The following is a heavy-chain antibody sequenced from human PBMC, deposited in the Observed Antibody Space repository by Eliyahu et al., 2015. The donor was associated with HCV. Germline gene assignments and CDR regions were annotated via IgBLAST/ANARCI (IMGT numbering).Heavy chain of an antibody. CDR2: IXAGGGXX. J-gene: IGHJ2*01. CDR3: AKVLSSWYFDL. CDR1: GFTFRSYD. D-gene: IGHD3-10*02. V-gene: IGHV3-23*01. Sequence: EVQLLESGGGLVQPGGSLRLXCAASGFTFRSYDXCWVRLAPGKGLRWVSAIXAGGGXXYADSVKGRFTISRDNSKNTLSLQMNSLRAEDTAVYYCAKVLSSWYFDLWGRGTLVTVSS.